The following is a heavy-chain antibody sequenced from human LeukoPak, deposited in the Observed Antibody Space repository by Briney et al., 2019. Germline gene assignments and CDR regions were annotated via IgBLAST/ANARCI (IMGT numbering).Heavy chain of an antibody. D-gene: IGHD3-10*01. CDR2: INHSGST. CDR1: GGSFSGYS. J-gene: IGHJ4*02. V-gene: IGHV4-34*01. Sequence: SETLSLTCAVYGGSFSGYSWSWIRQPPGKGLEWIREINHSGSTNYNPSLKSRVTISVDTSKNQFSLKLSSVTAADTAVYYCARDGRVWYYYGSGSYYPFDYWGQGTLVTVSS. CDR3: ARDGRVWYYYGSGSYYPFDY.